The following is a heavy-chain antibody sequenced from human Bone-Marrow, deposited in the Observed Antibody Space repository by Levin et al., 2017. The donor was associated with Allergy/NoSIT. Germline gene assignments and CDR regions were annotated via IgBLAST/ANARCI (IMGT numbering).Heavy chain of an antibody. CDR1: GFTFSSYS. V-gene: IGHV3-48*01. D-gene: IGHD2-15*01. CDR3: ARVKWLRDGGSCYDDAFDS. CDR2: ISSSSSTI. J-gene: IGHJ3*02. Sequence: GGSLRLSCAASGFTFSSYSMNWVRQAPGKGLEWVSYISSSSSTIYYADSVKGRFTISRDNAKNSLYLQMNSLRAEDTAVYYCARVKWLRDGGSCYDDAFDSWGQGTMVTVSS.